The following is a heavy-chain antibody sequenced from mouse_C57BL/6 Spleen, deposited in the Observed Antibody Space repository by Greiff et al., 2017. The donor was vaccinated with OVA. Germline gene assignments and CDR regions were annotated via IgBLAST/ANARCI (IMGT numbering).Heavy chain of an antibody. Sequence: EVQLQQSGAELVKPGASVKLSCTASGFNIKDYYMHWVKQRTEQGLEWIGRIDPEDGETKYAPKFQGKATITADTPSHTAYLQLSSLTSEDTAVYYCALIYYYGSSPYYAMDYWGQGTSVTVSS. CDR1: GFNIKDYY. V-gene: IGHV14-2*01. CDR3: ALIYYYGSSPYYAMDY. CDR2: IDPEDGET. J-gene: IGHJ4*01. D-gene: IGHD1-1*01.